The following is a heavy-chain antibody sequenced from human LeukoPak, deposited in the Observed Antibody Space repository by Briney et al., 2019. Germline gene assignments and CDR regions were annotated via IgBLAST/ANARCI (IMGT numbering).Heavy chain of an antibody. CDR2: INHSGST. J-gene: IGHJ5*02. Sequence: SETLSLTCVVYGGSFSGYYWSWIRQPPGKGLEWIGEINHSGSTNYNPSLKSRVTISVDTSKNQFSLKLSSVTAADTAVYYCARGLRGATASVWFDPWGQGTLVTVSS. CDR1: GGSFSGYY. V-gene: IGHV4-34*01. D-gene: IGHD4/OR15-4a*01. CDR3: ARGLRGATASVWFDP.